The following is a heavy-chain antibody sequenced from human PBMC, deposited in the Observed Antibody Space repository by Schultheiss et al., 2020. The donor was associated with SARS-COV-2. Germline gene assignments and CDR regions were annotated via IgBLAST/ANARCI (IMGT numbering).Heavy chain of an antibody. CDR1: GFTFSSYS. J-gene: IGHJ3*02. CDR3: ARAGVSRTCDI. V-gene: IGHV3-48*04. Sequence: GGSLRLSCAASGFTFSSYSMNWVRQAPGKGLEWVSYISSSGSTIYYADSVKGRFTISRDNAKNSLYLQMNSLRAEDTAMYYCARAGVSRTCDIWGQGTMVTVSS. CDR2: ISSSGSTI. D-gene: IGHD1-14*01.